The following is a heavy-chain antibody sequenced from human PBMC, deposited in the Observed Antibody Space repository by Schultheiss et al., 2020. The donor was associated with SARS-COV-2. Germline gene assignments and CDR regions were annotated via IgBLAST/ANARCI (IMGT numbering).Heavy chain of an antibody. CDR2: IYYSGST. CDR1: GGSISSYY. CDR3: ARGDAFDI. Sequence: SQTLSLTCTVSGGSISSYYWSWIRQPPGKGLEWIGSIYYSGSTYYNPSLKSRVTISVDTSKNQFSLKLSSVTAADTAVYYCARGDAFDIWGQGTMVTVSS. V-gene: IGHV4-39*01. J-gene: IGHJ3*02.